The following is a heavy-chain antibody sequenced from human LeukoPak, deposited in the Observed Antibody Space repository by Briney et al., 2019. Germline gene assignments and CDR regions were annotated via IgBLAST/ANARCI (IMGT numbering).Heavy chain of an antibody. V-gene: IGHV3-53*01. Sequence: GGSLRLSCAASGFAVSSNYMSWVRQAPGKGLEWVSVIYSGGITYYADSVKGRFTISRDNSKNTLYLQMNSLRAEDTALYYCARGGKYSGYDYWGQGTLVTVSS. J-gene: IGHJ4*02. CDR1: GFAVSSNY. CDR2: IYSGGIT. D-gene: IGHD5-12*01. CDR3: ARGGKYSGYDY.